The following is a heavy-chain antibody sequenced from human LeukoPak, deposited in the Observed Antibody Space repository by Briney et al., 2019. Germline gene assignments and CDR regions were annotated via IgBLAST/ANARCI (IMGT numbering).Heavy chain of an antibody. CDR3: ASRKGYSNGWPDAFDI. J-gene: IGHJ3*02. CDR1: GGSFSGYY. CDR2: INHSGST. Sequence: SETLSLTCAVYGGSFSGYYWSWIRQPPGKGLEWIGEINHSGSTNYNPSLKSRVTISVDTSKNQFSLKLSSVTAADTAVYYCASRKGYSNGWPDAFDIWGQGTMVTVSS. D-gene: IGHD6-19*01. V-gene: IGHV4-34*01.